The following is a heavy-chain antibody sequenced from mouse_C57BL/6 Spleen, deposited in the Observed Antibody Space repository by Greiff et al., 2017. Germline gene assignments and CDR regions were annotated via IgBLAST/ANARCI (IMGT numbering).Heavy chain of an antibody. CDR2: ISYDSSN. CDR1: GYSITSGYY. CDR3: AREGARVDY. V-gene: IGHV3-6*01. J-gene: IGHJ2*01. Sequence: EVQLQESGPGLVKPSQSLSLTCSVTGYSITSGYYWNWIRQFPGNKLAWMSYISYDSSNNYNPSLKNRISITRDTAKNQFFLKLHSVNPEDTATYYCAREGARVDYWGQGTTLTVSS.